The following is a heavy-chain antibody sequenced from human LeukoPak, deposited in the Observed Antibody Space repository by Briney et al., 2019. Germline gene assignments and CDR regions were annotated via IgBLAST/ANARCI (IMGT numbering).Heavy chain of an antibody. Sequence: GASVKVSCKASGYTFTSYGISWVRQAPGQGLEWMGGMNPNSGNTGYAQKFQGRVTMTKNTSISTAYMELGSLTSEDTAVYYCARAYSGSYYYYDMDVWGQGTTVTVSS. CDR2: MNPNSGNT. CDR3: ARAYSGSYYYYDMDV. CDR1: GYTFTSYG. V-gene: IGHV1-8*02. D-gene: IGHD1-26*01. J-gene: IGHJ6*02.